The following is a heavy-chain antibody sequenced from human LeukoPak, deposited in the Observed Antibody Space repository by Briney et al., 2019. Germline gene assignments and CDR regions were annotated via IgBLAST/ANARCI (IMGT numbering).Heavy chain of an antibody. CDR3: ARRSPLGYCSETSCPNFDY. CDR2: ISGIGGRT. CDR1: GFTFSSYS. Sequence: GGSLSLSCAASGFTFSSYSMSWVRQPPGRGLEWVLAISGIGGRTYYAESVKGRFTISRDNSRDTLFPQMNSLTAEDTAVYYCARRSPLGYCSETSCPNFDYWGQGTLVTVSS. D-gene: IGHD2-2*01. V-gene: IGHV3-23*01. J-gene: IGHJ4*02.